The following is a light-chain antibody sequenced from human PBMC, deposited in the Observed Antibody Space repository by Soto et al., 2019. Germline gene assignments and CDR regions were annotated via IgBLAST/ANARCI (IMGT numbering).Light chain of an antibody. CDR2: AAS. CDR1: QGISNY. J-gene: IGKJ4*01. V-gene: IGKV1-27*01. Sequence: DIQMTQAPSSLSASVGDRVTITCRASQGISNYLAWYQQKPGKVPKLLIYAASTLQSGVPSRFSGSGSGTDFTLTISSLQPEDVATYYCQKYNSAPFLTFGGGTKVDIK. CDR3: QKYNSAPFLT.